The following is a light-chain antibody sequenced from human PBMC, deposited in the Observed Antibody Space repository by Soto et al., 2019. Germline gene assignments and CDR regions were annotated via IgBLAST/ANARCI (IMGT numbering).Light chain of an antibody. J-gene: IGKJ1*01. Sequence: EIVLTQSPGTLSLSPGERATLSCRASQSVSNTLAWYQQKPGQAPRLLIYGASTRATGIPAKFSGSGSGTEFTLTISSLQSEDFAVYHCQQYNNWPWTFGQGTKVDIK. CDR2: GAS. CDR3: QQYNNWPWT. V-gene: IGKV3-15*01. CDR1: QSVSNT.